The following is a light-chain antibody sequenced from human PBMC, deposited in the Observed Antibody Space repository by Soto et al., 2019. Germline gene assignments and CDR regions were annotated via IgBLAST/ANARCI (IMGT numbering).Light chain of an antibody. J-gene: IGLJ2*01. V-gene: IGLV2-14*01. CDR2: EVS. CDR3: SSYTSSSTLV. CDR1: SSDVGGYNY. Sequence: QSPLTQPACVSGSPGQSSTISYTGTSSDVGGYNYVSWYQQHPGKAPKLMIYEVSNRPSGVSNRFSGSKSGNTASLTISGLQAEDEADYYCSSYTSSSTLVFGGGTKLTVL.